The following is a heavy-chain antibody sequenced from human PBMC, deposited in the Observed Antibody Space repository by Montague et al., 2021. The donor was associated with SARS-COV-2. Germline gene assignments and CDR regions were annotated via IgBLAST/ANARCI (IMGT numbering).Heavy chain of an antibody. D-gene: IGHD6-25*01. J-gene: IGHJ6*02. V-gene: IGHV4-39*07. Sequence: SETLSLTCTVSGGSISSTNYYWSWIRQPPGKGLEWIGSIDYSGXTXYXXXXKXRLTIPVDTSKNQFSLKLSSVTAADTAVYYCARDGRQRLVRRSGMDVWGQGTMVTVSS. CDR3: ARDGRQRLVRRSGMDV. CDR1: GGSISSTNYY. CDR2: IDYSGXT.